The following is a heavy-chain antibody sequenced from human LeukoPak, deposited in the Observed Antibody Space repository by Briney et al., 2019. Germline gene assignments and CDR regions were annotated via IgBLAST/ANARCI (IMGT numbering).Heavy chain of an antibody. CDR1: GFTFNNYA. J-gene: IGHJ4*02. Sequence: GGSLRLSCAASGFTFNNYAMSWVRQAPGKGLEWVSTISGSGSNTYYADSVKGRFTISRDTSKKTLYLQMNSLRADDTAVYYCASETSGWYSDYWGQGALVTVSS. V-gene: IGHV3-23*01. CDR2: ISGSGSNT. D-gene: IGHD6-19*01. CDR3: ASETSGWYSDY.